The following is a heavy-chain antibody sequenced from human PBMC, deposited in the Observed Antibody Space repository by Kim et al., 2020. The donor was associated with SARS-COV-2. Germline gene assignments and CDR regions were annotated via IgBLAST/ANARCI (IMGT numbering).Heavy chain of an antibody. D-gene: IGHD3-10*01. J-gene: IGHJ4*01. CDR1: GFTISSYG. V-gene: IGHV3-30*03. Sequence: GGSLRLSCAASGFTISSYGMHWVRQAPGKGLEWVAVISYDGSNKYYADSVKGRFTISRDNSKNTLYLQMNSLRAEDTAVYYCASNRNYYGSGSYILDYWG. CDR3: ASNRNYYGSGSYILDY. CDR2: ISYDGSNK.